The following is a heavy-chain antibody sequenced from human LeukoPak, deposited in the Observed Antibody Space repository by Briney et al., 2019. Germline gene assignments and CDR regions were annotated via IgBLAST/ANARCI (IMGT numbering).Heavy chain of an antibody. J-gene: IGHJ4*02. D-gene: IGHD6-19*01. CDR1: GGSISTYY. V-gene: IGHV4-59*08. Sequence: SETLSLTCTVSGGSISTYYWSWIRQPPGKGLEWIGNIYYSGSTNYNPSLKSRVTISVDTSKNQFSLKLTAVTAADTAVYYCARHRYSSAWSVVDYWGQGTLVTVSS. CDR3: ARHRYSSAWSVVDY. CDR2: IYYSGST.